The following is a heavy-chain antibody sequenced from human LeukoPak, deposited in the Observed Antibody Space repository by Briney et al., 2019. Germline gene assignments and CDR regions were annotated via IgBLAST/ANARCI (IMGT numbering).Heavy chain of an antibody. J-gene: IGHJ4*02. V-gene: IGHV1-18*01. CDR2: ISGYNGNS. D-gene: IGHD3-16*01. CDR1: GYTFTSHG. CDR3: ARDNPRGTFYFDY. Sequence: ASVKVSCKTSGYTFTSHGISWVRLAPGQGLEWMGWISGYNGNSNYAQMFQGRVTTTADTSTSTAYMEVRSLTADDTALYYCARDNPRGTFYFDYWGQGTLVTVSS.